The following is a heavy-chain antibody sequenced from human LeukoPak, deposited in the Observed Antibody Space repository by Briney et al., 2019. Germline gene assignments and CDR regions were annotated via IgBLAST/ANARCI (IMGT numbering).Heavy chain of an antibody. CDR3: ASLAYDSSGYRPYYSDY. D-gene: IGHD3-22*01. J-gene: IGHJ4*02. V-gene: IGHV5-51*03. Sequence: GESLKISCKGSGYSFTSYWIGWVRQMPGKGLEWMGIIYPGDSDTRYSPSFQGQVTISADESISTAYLQWSSLKTSDTAMYYCASLAYDSSGYRPYYSDYWGQGTLVTVSS. CDR2: IYPGDSDT. CDR1: GYSFTSYW.